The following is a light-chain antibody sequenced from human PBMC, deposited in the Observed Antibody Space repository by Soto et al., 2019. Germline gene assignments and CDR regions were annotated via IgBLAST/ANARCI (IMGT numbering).Light chain of an antibody. CDR1: QSISTY. CDR3: QQRSHWPPFT. CDR2: DAS. J-gene: IGKJ3*01. V-gene: IGKV3-11*01. Sequence: EIVLTQSPVTLSLSPGERATLSCRASQSISTYLAWYQQKPGQAPRLLIYDASERATGIPARFSGSGSGTDFTLTISSLEPGDFAVYYCQQRSHWPPFTFGPGTRVDIK.